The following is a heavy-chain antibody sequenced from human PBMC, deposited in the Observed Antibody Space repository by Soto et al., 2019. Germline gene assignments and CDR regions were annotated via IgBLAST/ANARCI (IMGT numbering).Heavy chain of an antibody. V-gene: IGHV4-30-4*01. CDR1: GDSINSGDYY. CDR3: ARWSGVGVAGMDV. D-gene: IGHD3-10*01. CDR2: SFYSGIT. J-gene: IGHJ6*02. Sequence: QVQLQESGPRLVKPLQTLSLTCTVSGDSINSGDYYWSWIRQPPGRGLEWVGYSFYSGITDYNPSLKSRITISMDTSKNQFPLRLNSVTAADTAVYFCARWSGVGVAGMDVWGQGTTVSVSS.